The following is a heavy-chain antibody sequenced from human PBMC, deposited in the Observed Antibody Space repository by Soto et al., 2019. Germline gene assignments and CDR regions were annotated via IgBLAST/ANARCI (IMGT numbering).Heavy chain of an antibody. D-gene: IGHD3-22*01. CDR3: ASPAENYYYDSSGYDYVC. J-gene: IGHJ4*02. CDR2: ISAYNGNT. V-gene: IGHV1-18*01. Sequence: ASVKVSCKASGYTFTSYGISWVRQAPGQGLEWMGWISAYNGNTNYAQKLQGRVTMTTDTSTSTAYMELSSLRSEDAAVYYCASPAENYYYDSSGYDYVCWGQGTLVTAPQ. CDR1: GYTFTSYG.